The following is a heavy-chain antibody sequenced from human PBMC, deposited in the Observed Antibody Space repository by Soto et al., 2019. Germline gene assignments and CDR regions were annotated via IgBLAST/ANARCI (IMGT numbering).Heavy chain of an antibody. D-gene: IGHD3-10*01. CDR3: ARDVNGSWSYYFDY. CDR1: GFTFSSYG. V-gene: IGHV3-33*01. J-gene: IGHJ4*02. CDR2: IWYDGSNK. Sequence: QVQLVESGGGVVQPGRSLRLSCAASGFTFSSYGMHWVRQAPGKGLEWVAVIWYDGSNKYYADSVKGRFTISRDNSKNTLYLQMNSLRAEDTDVYYCARDVNGSWSYYFDYWGQGTLVTVSS.